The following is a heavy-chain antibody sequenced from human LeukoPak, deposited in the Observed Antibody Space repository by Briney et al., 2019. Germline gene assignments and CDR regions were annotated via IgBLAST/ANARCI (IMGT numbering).Heavy chain of an antibody. J-gene: IGHJ4*02. CDR3: ARRGYSSSRSYLYFDY. Sequence: PSQTLSLTCTVSGGSISSGGYSWSWIRQYPGKGLEWIGYIYYSGSTYYNPSLKSRVTISVDTSKNQFSLKLSSVTAADTAVYYCARRGYSSSRSYLYFDYWGQGTLVTVSS. CDR2: IYYSGST. D-gene: IGHD6-13*01. CDR1: GGSISSGGYS. V-gene: IGHV4-31*03.